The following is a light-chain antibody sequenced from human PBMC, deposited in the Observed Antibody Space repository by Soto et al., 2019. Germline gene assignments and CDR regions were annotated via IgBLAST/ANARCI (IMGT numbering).Light chain of an antibody. CDR1: QSVNSNY. V-gene: IGKV3-20*01. CDR2: AAA. Sequence: EIVLTQSPGTLSLSPGERATLSCRASQSVNSNYLAWYQQKPGQAPSLLIYAAATRATGIPDRFSARGSGTDFTPTLSRLDPADFAVYYCQQYGDSPFTFGQGTKLEIK. J-gene: IGKJ2*01. CDR3: QQYGDSPFT.